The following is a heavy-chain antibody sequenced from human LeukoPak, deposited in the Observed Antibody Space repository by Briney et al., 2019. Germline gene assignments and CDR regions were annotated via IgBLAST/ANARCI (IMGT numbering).Heavy chain of an antibody. CDR3: AKVDDYGGKADY. CDR1: GFTVSSYY. D-gene: IGHD4-23*01. V-gene: IGHV3-53*05. J-gene: IGHJ4*02. Sequence: GGSLRLSCAASGFTVSSYYMSWVRQAPGKGLEWVSVIYSGGSTYYADSVKGRFTISRDNSKNTLYLQMSSLRAEDTALYYCAKVDDYGGKADYWGQGTLVTVSS. CDR2: IYSGGST.